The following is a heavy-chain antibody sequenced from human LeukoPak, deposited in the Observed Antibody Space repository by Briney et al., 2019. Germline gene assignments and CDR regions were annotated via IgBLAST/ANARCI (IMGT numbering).Heavy chain of an antibody. V-gene: IGHV3-21*01. CDR3: ARDRWFGDI. CDR2: ISSSSSYI. CDR1: GFTFSSYS. J-gene: IGHJ3*02. D-gene: IGHD3-10*01. Sequence: GGSLRLSCAASGFTFSSYSMNWIRQAPGKGLEWVSSISSSSSYIYSADSVKGRFTISRDNAKNSLYLQMNSLRAEDTAVYYCARDRWFGDIWGQGTMVTVSS.